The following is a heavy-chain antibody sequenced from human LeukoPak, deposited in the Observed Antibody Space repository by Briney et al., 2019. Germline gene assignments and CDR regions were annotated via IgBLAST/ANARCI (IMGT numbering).Heavy chain of an antibody. Sequence: GGSLRLSCAASGFTFSSYGMHWVRQAPGKGLEWVAFIRYDGNKKYYADSVKGRFTISRDNSKNTLYLQMNSLRAEDTAVYYCARAPSGTQWEYFTYWAQGPLAPVSS. J-gene: IGHJ4*02. V-gene: IGHV3-30*02. CDR1: GFTFSSYG. CDR3: ARAPSGTQWEYFTY. D-gene: IGHD2/OR15-2a*01. CDR2: IRYDGNKK.